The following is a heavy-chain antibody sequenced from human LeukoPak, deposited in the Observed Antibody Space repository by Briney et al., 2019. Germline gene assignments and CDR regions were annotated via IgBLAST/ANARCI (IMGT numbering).Heavy chain of an antibody. V-gene: IGHV3-23*01. Sequence: GGSLRLSCAVSGFTFSSYDMTWVRQAPGRWLEWVSSIRPSGDNTYYGDSVKGRFTISRDNSKNTVYLQMNNMRVDDTAVYYCARVAGWHWFDPWGQGTLVTVSS. CDR3: ARVAGWHWFDP. CDR2: IRPSGDNT. D-gene: IGHD6-19*01. CDR1: GFTFSSYD. J-gene: IGHJ5*02.